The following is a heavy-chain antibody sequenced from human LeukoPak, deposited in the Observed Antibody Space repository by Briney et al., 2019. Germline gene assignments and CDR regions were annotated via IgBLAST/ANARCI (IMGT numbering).Heavy chain of an antibody. D-gene: IGHD6-13*01. J-gene: IGHJ3*02. Sequence: PGGSLRLSCAASGFTFSSYWMSWVRQAPGKGLEWVANIKQDGSEKHYVDSVKGRFTISRDNAKNSLYLQMNSLRAEDTAVYYCARVRAATGTYAFDIWGQGTMVTVSS. CDR3: ARVRAATGTYAFDI. V-gene: IGHV3-7*01. CDR2: IKQDGSEK. CDR1: GFTFSSYW.